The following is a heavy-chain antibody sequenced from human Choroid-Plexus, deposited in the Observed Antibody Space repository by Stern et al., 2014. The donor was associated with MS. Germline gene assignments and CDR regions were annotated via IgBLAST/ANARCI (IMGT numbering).Heavy chain of an antibody. CDR1: GFTLGSCA. Sequence: VQLVESGGGVVQPGRPLRLSCVASGFTLGSCAMHWVRQAPVKGLEWGAGVSYDGSNKYYADSVKGRFTISRDNSQNTLYMQMSSLRPEDTAVYYCAKDRQYLTYFFDHWGQGSLVTVSS. V-gene: IGHV3-30*18. J-gene: IGHJ5*02. CDR3: AKDRQYLTYFFDH. D-gene: IGHD2/OR15-2a*01. CDR2: VSYDGSNK.